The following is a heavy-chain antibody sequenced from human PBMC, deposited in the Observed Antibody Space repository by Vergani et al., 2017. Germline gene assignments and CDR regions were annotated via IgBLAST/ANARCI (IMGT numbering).Heavy chain of an antibody. CDR1: GGSFSGYY. CDR3: ARNGGRGPATTVTTDYYYGMEV. V-gene: IGHV4-34*01. Sequence: QVQLQQWGAGLLKPSETLSLTCAVYGGSFSGYYWSWIRQPPGKGLEWIGEIKHSGSTNENPSLKSRVTISVDTSKNQFALKLSSVTAADAAVYYCARNGGRGPATTVTTDYYYGMEVWGQGTTVTVSS. CDR2: IKHSGST. D-gene: IGHD4-17*01. J-gene: IGHJ6*02.